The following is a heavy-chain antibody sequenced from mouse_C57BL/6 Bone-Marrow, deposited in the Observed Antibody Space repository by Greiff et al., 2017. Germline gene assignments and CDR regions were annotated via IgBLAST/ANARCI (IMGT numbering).Heavy chain of an antibody. J-gene: IGHJ2*01. V-gene: IGHV5-6*01. CDR2: ISSGGSYT. CDR3: ARRFYFDY. Sequence: VQLKESGGDLVKPGGSLKLSCAASGFTFSSYGMSWVRQTPDKRLEWVATISSGGSYTYYPDSVKGRFTISRDNAKNTLYLQMSRLKSEDTAMYYCARRFYFDYWGQGTTLTVSS. CDR1: GFTFSSYG.